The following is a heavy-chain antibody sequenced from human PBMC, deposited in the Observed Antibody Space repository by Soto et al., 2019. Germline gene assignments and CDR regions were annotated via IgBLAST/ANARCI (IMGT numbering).Heavy chain of an antibody. CDR2: IYSGGST. CDR3: AGTHGTYYDFWSGYPYAFDI. CDR1: GFTVSSNY. Sequence: GSLRLSCAASGFTVSSNYMSWVRQAPGKGLEWVSVIYSGGSTYYADSVKGRFTISRHNSKNTLYLQMNSLRAEDTAVYYCAGTHGTYYDFWSGYPYAFDIWGQGTMVTVSS. D-gene: IGHD3-3*01. J-gene: IGHJ3*02. V-gene: IGHV3-53*04.